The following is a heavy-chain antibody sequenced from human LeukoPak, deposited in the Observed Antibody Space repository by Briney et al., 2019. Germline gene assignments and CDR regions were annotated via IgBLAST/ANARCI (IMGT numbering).Heavy chain of an antibody. CDR1: GFTFSSYW. CDR3: ARGGGPISPPIVGATTNAFDI. D-gene: IGHD1-26*01. J-gene: IGHJ3*02. V-gene: IGHV3-7*01. Sequence: GGSLRLSCAASGFTFSSYWMSWVRQAPGKGLEWVANIKHDGSEKYYVDSVKGRFTISRDNAKNSLYLQMNSLRAEDTAVYYCARGGGPISPPIVGATTNAFDIWGQGTMVTVSS. CDR2: IKHDGSEK.